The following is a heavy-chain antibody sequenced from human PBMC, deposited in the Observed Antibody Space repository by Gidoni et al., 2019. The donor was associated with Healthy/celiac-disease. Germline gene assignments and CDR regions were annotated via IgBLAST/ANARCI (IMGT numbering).Heavy chain of an antibody. CDR1: GGTFSSSA. CDR2: IIPIFGTA. V-gene: IGHV1-69*01. J-gene: IGHJ4*02. Sequence: QVQLVQSGAAVKKPGSSVKVSCKASGGTFSSSAIRWVRQAPGQGLEWMGGIIPIFGTANYAQKFQGRVTITADESTSTAYMELSSLRSEDTAVYYCARDGRYYDSSGYPQGRFDYWGQGTLVTVSS. CDR3: ARDGRYYDSSGYPQGRFDY. D-gene: IGHD3-22*01.